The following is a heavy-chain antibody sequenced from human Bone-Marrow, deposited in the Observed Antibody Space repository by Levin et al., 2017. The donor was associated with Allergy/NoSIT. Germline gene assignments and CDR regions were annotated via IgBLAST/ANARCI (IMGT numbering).Heavy chain of an antibody. J-gene: IGHJ4*02. V-gene: IGHV4-39*01. CDR1: GDSISRSGYC. D-gene: IGHD3-10*01. Sequence: SETLSLTCTVSGDSISRSGYCWGWIRQSPGKGLEWFGSVCSGGTTYHNPPLKSRVTIPVDTSKNQVSLKLTSVTAADTAVYYCARTSHGSGSYSDCWGQGTLVTVSS. CDR2: VCSGGTT. CDR3: ARTSHGSGSYSDC.